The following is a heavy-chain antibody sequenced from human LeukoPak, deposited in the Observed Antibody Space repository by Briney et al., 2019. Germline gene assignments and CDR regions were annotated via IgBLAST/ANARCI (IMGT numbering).Heavy chain of an antibody. V-gene: IGHV4-30-2*01. D-gene: IGHD6-6*01. J-gene: IGHJ3*02. CDR1: GGSISSGGYY. CDR3: ATYSSASDAFDI. CDR2: IYHSGST. Sequence: SETLSLTCTVSGGSISSGGYYWSWIRQPPGKGLEWIGYIYHSGSTYYNPSLKSRVTISVDRSKNQFSLKLSSVTAADTAVYYCATYSSASDAFDIWGQGTMVTVSS.